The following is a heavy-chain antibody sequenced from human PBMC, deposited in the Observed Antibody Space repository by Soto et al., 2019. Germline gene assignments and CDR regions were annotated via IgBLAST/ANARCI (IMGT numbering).Heavy chain of an antibody. CDR2: ISYDGSNK. V-gene: IGHV3-30-3*01. CDR1: GFTFSSYA. J-gene: IGHJ4*02. CDR3: AREGDY. Sequence: GGSLRLSCAASGFTFSSYAMHWVRQAPGRGLEWVAVISYDGSNKYYADSVKGRFTISRDNSKNTLYLQMNSLRAEDTAVYYCAREGDYWGQGTLVTVSS.